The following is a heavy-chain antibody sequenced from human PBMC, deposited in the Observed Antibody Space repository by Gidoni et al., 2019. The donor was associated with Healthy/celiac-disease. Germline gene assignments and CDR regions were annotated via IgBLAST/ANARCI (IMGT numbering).Heavy chain of an antibody. CDR3: AKAGYSGYDYEGYFDY. J-gene: IGHJ4*02. V-gene: IGHV3-43D*03. CDR2: ISWDGGSI. Sequence: EVQLVESGGVVVQPGGSLRLSCAASGFTFDDYAMHWVRQAPGKGLEWVSLISWDGGSIYYADSVKGRFTISRDNSKNSLYLQMNSLRAEDTALYYCAKAGYSGYDYEGYFDYWGQGTLVTVSS. D-gene: IGHD5-12*01. CDR1: GFTFDDYA.